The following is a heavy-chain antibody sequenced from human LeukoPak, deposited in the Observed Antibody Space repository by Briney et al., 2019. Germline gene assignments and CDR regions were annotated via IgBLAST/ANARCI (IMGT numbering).Heavy chain of an antibody. CDR2: IYYSGST. CDR1: GGSFSDYN. CDR3: ARRRGRENHYFDY. J-gene: IGHJ4*02. D-gene: IGHD1-14*01. V-gene: IGHV4-34*01. Sequence: SETLSLTCAVYGGSFSDYNWSWIRQPPGKGLEWIGSIYYSGSTYYNPSLKSRVTISVDTSKNQFSLKLSSVTAADTAVYYCARRRGRENHYFDYWGQGTLVTVSS.